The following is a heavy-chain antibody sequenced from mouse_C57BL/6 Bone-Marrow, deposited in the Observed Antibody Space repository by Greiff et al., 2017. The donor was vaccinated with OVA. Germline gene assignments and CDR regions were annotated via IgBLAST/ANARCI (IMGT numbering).Heavy chain of an antibody. D-gene: IGHD1-1*01. Sequence: EVNVVESGGGLVKPGGSLKLSCAASGFTFSDYGMHWVRQAPEKGLEWVAYISSGSSTIYYADTVKGRFTISRDNAKNTLFLQMTSLRSEDTAMYYCATPYYYGSSPHWYFDVWGTGTTVTVSS. CDR1: GFTFSDYG. J-gene: IGHJ1*03. CDR2: ISSGSSTI. CDR3: ATPYYYGSSPHWYFDV. V-gene: IGHV5-17*01.